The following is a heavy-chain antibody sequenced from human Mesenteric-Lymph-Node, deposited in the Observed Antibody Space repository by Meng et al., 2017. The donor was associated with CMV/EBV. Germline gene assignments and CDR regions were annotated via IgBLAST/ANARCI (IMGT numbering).Heavy chain of an antibody. Sequence: GESLKISCRGSGYNFATYWIAWVRQKPGKGLEWMGIIYPGDSDTRYSPSFQGQVTMSADKSISTAHLQWSSLEASDTAMYYCARRQGGDNYDPWGQGTLVTVSS. D-gene: IGHD3-16*01. CDR1: GYNFATYW. CDR2: IYPGDSDT. V-gene: IGHV5-51*01. CDR3: ARRQGGDNYDP. J-gene: IGHJ5*02.